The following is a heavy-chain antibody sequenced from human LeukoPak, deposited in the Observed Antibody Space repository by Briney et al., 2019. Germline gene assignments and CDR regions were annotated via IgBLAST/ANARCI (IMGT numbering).Heavy chain of an antibody. D-gene: IGHD4-23*01. CDR3: ARGDYNGNAY. Sequence: PGGSLRLSCAASGFIFSSYTMYWVRQAPGKGLEWLSYISSSGSTIYYADSVKGRFTVSRDNAKNSQYLQMNSLRDEDTAVYYCARGDYNGNAYWGQGTLVTVSS. CDR2: ISSSGSTI. J-gene: IGHJ4*02. CDR1: GFIFSSYT. V-gene: IGHV3-48*02.